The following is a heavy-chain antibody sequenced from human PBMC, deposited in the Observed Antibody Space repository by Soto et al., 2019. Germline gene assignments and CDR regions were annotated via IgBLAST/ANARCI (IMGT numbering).Heavy chain of an antibody. CDR2: IYWDDEK. Sequence: QITLKESGPTLVKPTQTLTLTCTFSGFSLSTSGVGVGWIRQSPGKALEWLALIYWDDEKRYSPSLKSRLTITKDTSKNQVFLTMTNMDPVDTATYYCAHRTAVLGAATRWLPFDYWGQGTLVTVSS. CDR3: AHRTAVLGAATRWLPFDY. V-gene: IGHV2-5*02. CDR1: GFSLSTSGVG. J-gene: IGHJ4*02. D-gene: IGHD2-15*01.